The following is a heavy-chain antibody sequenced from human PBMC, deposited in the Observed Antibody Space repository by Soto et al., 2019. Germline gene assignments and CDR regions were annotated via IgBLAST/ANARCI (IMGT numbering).Heavy chain of an antibody. Sequence: VQLVESGGGLVKPGGSLRLSCAASGFTFSSYSMNWVRQAPGKGLEWVSSISSSSSYIYYADSVKGRFTISRDNAKNSLYLQMNSLRAEDTAVYYCARDNVVVVPAATHYYYMDVWGKGTTVTVSS. V-gene: IGHV3-21*01. CDR2: ISSSSSYI. CDR1: GFTFSSYS. J-gene: IGHJ6*03. CDR3: ARDNVVVVPAATHYYYMDV. D-gene: IGHD2-2*01.